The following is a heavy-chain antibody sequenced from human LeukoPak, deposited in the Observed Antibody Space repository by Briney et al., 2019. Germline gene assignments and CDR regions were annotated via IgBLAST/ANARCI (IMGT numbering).Heavy chain of an antibody. Sequence: ASVKVSCKASGYTFTGYYMHWVRQAPGQGLEWMGWINPNSGGTNYAQKFQGRVTMTRDTSINTAYMELSSLKSDDTAVYYCARRIWFGEPQFDYWGQGTLVTVSS. D-gene: IGHD3-10*01. CDR2: INPNSGGT. V-gene: IGHV1-2*02. CDR1: GYTFTGYY. CDR3: ARRIWFGEPQFDY. J-gene: IGHJ4*02.